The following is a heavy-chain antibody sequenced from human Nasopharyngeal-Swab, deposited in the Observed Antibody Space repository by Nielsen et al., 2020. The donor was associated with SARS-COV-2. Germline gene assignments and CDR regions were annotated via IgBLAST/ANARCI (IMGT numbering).Heavy chain of an antibody. D-gene: IGHD3-22*01. J-gene: IGHJ4*02. CDR3: AKDYYDSSGTLGY. Sequence: GESLKISCAASGFTFSSYGMHWVRQAPGKGLEWVAVISYDGSNKYYADSVKGRFTISRDNAKNSLYLQMNSLRAEDTAVYYCAKDYYDSSGTLGYWGQGTLVTVSS. CDR2: ISYDGSNK. V-gene: IGHV3-30*18. CDR1: GFTFSSYG.